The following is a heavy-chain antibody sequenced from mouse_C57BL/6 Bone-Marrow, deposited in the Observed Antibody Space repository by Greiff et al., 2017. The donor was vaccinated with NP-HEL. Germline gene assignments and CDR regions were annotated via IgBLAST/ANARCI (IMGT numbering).Heavy chain of an antibody. CDR2: ISGGGGNT. J-gene: IGHJ3*01. D-gene: IGHD2-10*01. CDR3: ARRGGLLLFAY. CDR1: GFTFSSYT. V-gene: IGHV5-9*01. Sequence: EVMLVESGGGLVKPGGSLKLSCAASGFTFSSYTMSWVRQTPEKRLEWVATISGGGGNTYYPDSVKGRFTISRDNAKNTLYLQMSSPRSEDTALYYCARRGGLLLFAYWGQGTLVTVSA.